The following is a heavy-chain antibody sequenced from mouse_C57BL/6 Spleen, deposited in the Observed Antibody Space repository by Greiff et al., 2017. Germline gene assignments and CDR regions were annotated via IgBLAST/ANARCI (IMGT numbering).Heavy chain of an antibody. CDR2: ISSGGSYT. CDR1: GFTFSSYG. D-gene: IGHD2-4*01. J-gene: IGHJ4*01. V-gene: IGHV5-6*01. Sequence: EVKLQESGGDLVKPGGSLKLSCAASGFTFSSYGMSWVRQTPDKRLAWVATISSGGSYTYYPDSVKGRFTISRDNAKNTLYLQMSSLKSEDTAMYYCARDDYDVDYAMDYWGQGTSVTVSS. CDR3: ARDDYDVDYAMDY.